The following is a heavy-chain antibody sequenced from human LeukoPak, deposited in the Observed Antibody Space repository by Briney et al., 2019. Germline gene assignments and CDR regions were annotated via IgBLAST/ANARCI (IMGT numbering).Heavy chain of an antibody. J-gene: IGHJ4*02. CDR2: IKEEGSEK. CDR3: ASGRQLGY. CDR1: GFTFSNYW. D-gene: IGHD6-13*01. V-gene: IGHV3-7*01. Sequence: QPGGSLSLSCAASGFTFSNYWMSWVRQAPGKGLEWVANIKEEGSEKYYVDSVKGRFTISRDNARNSLYLQMNSLRAEDTAVYYCASGRQLGYWGQGTLVTVSS.